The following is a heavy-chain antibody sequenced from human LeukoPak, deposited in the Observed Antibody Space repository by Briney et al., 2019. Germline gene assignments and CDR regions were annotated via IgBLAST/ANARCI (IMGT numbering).Heavy chain of an antibody. CDR3: TRAITYFYGSVTYDWFDS. V-gene: IGHV3-74*01. CDR1: GFTFSSYW. Sequence: GGSLRLSCEASGFTFSSYWMHWVRQTPGKGLMWVARIKSDGSTIYADSVQGRFTISRDNAKNMVYLQMNSLRDDDTAIYYCTRAITYFYGSVTYDWFDSWGQGTLVTVSS. CDR2: IKSDGST. D-gene: IGHD3-10*01. J-gene: IGHJ5*01.